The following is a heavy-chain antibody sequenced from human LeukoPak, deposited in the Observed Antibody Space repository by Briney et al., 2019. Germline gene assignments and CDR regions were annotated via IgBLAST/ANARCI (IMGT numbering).Heavy chain of an antibody. CDR1: GGTFSSYA. V-gene: IGHV1-69*05. CDR2: IIPILGTT. D-gene: IGHD4-17*01. CDR3: ATDDGSVTMGFDS. J-gene: IGHJ5*01. Sequence: PSVKVSCKASGGTFSSYAFSWVRQAPGQGLQSMGGIIPILGTTNYAQQFQGRVTMTTDESTSTAFMELSSLRSEDTAIYYCATDDGSVTMGFDSWGQGTLLTVSS.